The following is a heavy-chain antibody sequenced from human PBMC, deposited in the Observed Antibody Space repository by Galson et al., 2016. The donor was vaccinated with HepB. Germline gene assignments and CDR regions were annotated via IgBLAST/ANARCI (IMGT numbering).Heavy chain of an antibody. Sequence: LSLTCTVSGGSISSYYWSWIRQAPGQGLEWLSHISSFDSTTYYADSVKGRFTISRDDSENSLFLQMNSLRADDTAVYYCAKDSGFCTSVDCKGDAFDIWGQGTMVTVSS. CDR2: ISSFDSTT. J-gene: IGHJ3*02. D-gene: IGHD2-8*02. CDR3: AKDSGFCTSVDCKGDAFDI. V-gene: IGHV3-11*01. CDR1: GGSISSYY.